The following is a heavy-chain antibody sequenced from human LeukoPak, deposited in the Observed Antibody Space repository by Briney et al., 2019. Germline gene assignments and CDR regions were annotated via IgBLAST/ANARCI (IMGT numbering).Heavy chain of an antibody. V-gene: IGHV1-18*01. CDR3: ARDWPHYQLVDAFDI. J-gene: IGHJ3*02. CDR1: GCTFTSYG. D-gene: IGHD2-2*01. Sequence: ASVKVSCKASGCTFTSYGISWVRQAPGQGLEWMGWISAYNGNTNYAQKFQGRVTMTTDTSTSTAYMELSSLRSEDTAVYYCARDWPHYQLVDAFDIWGQGTMVTVSS. CDR2: ISAYNGNT.